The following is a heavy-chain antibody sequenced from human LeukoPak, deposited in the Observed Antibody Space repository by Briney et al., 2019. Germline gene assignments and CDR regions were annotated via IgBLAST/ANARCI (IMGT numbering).Heavy chain of an antibody. CDR2: IIPIFGTA. D-gene: IGHD3-16*01. CDR1: GGTFSSYA. V-gene: IGHV1-69*06. J-gene: IGHJ4*02. Sequence: GASVKVSCKASGGTFSSYAISWVRQAPGQGLECMGGIIPIFGTANYAQKFQGRVTITADKSTSTAYMELSSLRSEDTAVYYCARVPGGGVVGGGVKYYFDYWGQGTLVTVSS. CDR3: ARVPGGGVVGGGVKYYFDY.